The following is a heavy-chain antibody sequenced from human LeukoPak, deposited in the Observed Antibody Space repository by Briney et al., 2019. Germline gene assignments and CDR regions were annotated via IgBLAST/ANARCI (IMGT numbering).Heavy chain of an antibody. CDR1: GGSISSSSYY. CDR3: ASQYCSGGSCYASDAFDI. D-gene: IGHD2-15*01. V-gene: IGHV4-61*02. J-gene: IGHJ3*02. CDR2: IYTSGST. Sequence: SETLSLTCTVSGGSISSSSYYWSWIRQPAGKGLEWIGRIYTSGSTNYNPSLKSRVTISVDTSKNQFSLKLSSVTAADTAVYYCASQYCSGGSCYASDAFDIWGQGTMVTVSS.